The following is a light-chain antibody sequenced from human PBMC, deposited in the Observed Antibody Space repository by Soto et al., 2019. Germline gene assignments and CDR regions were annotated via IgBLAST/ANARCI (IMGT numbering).Light chain of an antibody. CDR3: SSYTSSSTRV. Sequence: QSALTQPASVSGSPGQSITISCTGPTRNVGGYNYVSWYQQHPGKAPKLMIYEVSNRPSGVSNRFSGSKSGNTASLTISGLQAEDEADYYCSSYTSSSTRVFGTGTKLTVL. V-gene: IGLV2-14*01. J-gene: IGLJ1*01. CDR2: EVS. CDR1: TRNVGGYNY.